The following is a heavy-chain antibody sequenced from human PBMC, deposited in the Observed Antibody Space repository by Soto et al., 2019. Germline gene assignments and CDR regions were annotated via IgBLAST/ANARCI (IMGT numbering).Heavy chain of an antibody. J-gene: IGHJ4*02. Sequence: QVQLVQSGAEVKKPGSSVKVSCKASGGTFSTYTINWVRQAPGQGLEWMGGIIPIFGTANYAQKFQGRVTITAEESTSTAHMELSSLRSEDTAVYYCARDYGHDCSGGNCYFYFWGQGTLVTVSS. V-gene: IGHV1-69*01. CDR3: ARDYGHDCSGGNCYFYF. D-gene: IGHD2-15*01. CDR2: IIPIFGTA. CDR1: GGTFSTYT.